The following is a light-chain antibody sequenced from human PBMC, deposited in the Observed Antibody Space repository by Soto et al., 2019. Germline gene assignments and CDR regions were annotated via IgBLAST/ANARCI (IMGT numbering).Light chain of an antibody. CDR3: QQYNSWLT. CDR2: DAS. J-gene: IGKJ4*01. Sequence: IVMTQTPATLSVSPGERVTLSCRASRSVSYHVAWYQQKPGQTPRLVMYDASSRASGIPARFSGSRSGTEFSLTISSLQSEDFGVYYCQQYNSWLTFGGGTKVDIK. V-gene: IGKV3-15*01. CDR1: RSVSYH.